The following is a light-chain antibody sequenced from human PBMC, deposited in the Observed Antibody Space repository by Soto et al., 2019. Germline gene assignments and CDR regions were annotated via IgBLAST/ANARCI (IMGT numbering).Light chain of an antibody. CDR2: DAS. CDR1: QSVSSY. V-gene: IGKV3-11*01. Sequence: PGESGALSCRASQSVSSYLAWYQQKPGQAPRLLIYDASNRATGIPARFSGSGSGTDFTLTISSLEPEDFAVYYCQQRSNWPPITFGQGTRLEIK. J-gene: IGKJ5*01. CDR3: QQRSNWPPIT.